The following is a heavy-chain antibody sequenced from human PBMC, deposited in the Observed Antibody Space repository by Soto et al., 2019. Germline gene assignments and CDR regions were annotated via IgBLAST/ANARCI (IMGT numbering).Heavy chain of an antibody. CDR2: FDREDGET. V-gene: IGHV1-24*01. Sequence: ASVKVSCKVSGYTLTELSLHWVRQAPGKGLEWVGGFDREDGETIYAQKFQCRVTMTEDTSTDTSYMELSRLCSEDTGVYYCATAKAHPTSEADNYYYYSYHINVRGQLTTSTVSS. CDR3: ATAKAHPTSEADNYYYYSYHINV. CDR1: GYTLTELS. D-gene: IGHD3-9*01. J-gene: IGHJ6*01.